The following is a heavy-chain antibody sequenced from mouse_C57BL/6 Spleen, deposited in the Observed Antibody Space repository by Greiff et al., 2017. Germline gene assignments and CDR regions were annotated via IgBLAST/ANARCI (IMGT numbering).Heavy chain of an antibody. CDR3: TRGPSYFDY. Sequence: EVQVVESGGGLVQPGGSMKFSCAASGFTFSDAWMDWVRQSPEKGLEWVAEIRNKANNHATSDAESVKGMFTIAREDSKSSVYLQMNSLRAEDTGIYYCTRGPSYFDYWGQGTTLTVSS. CDR1: GFTFSDAW. J-gene: IGHJ2*01. V-gene: IGHV6-6*01. CDR2: IRNKANNHAT.